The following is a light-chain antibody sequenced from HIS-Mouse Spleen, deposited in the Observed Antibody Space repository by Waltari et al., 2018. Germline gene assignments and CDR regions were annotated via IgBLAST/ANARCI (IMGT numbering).Light chain of an antibody. CDR2: QDS. CDR1: KLGDKY. CDR3: QAWDSSTANVV. J-gene: IGLJ2*01. Sequence: SYELTQPPSVSVSPGQTASITCSGDKLGDKYACWYQQKAGQSPVLVIYQDSKRPSGIPERFSGSNSGNTATLTISGTQAMDEADYYCQAWDSSTANVVFGGGTKLTVL. V-gene: IGLV3-1*01.